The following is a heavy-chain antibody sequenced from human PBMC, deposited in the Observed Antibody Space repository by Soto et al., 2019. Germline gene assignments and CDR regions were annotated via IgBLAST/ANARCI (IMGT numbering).Heavy chain of an antibody. CDR2: IYHSGST. CDR1: AGSTRTGGYS. Sequence: SETLSLTCALSAGSTRTGGYSWSWILHPPGKGLEWIGYIYHSGSTYYSPSLKSRVTISVDRSKNQFSLKLSSVTAADTAVYYCARAQGYYDSSGYYPGPYYYGMDVWGQGTTVTVS. V-gene: IGHV4-30-2*01. CDR3: ARAQGYYDSSGYYPGPYYYGMDV. D-gene: IGHD3-22*01. J-gene: IGHJ6*02.